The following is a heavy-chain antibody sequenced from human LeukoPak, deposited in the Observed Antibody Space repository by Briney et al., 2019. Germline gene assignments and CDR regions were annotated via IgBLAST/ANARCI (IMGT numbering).Heavy chain of an antibody. CDR1: GFTFSSYS. V-gene: IGHV3-48*01. D-gene: IGHD1-26*01. CDR3: AREVGGYYFDY. J-gene: IGHJ4*02. CDR2: ISSSSSTI. Sequence: GGSLRLSRAASGFTFSSYSMNWVRQAPGKGLEWVSYISSSSSTIYYADSVKGRFTISRDNAKKSLYLQMNSLRAEDTAVYYCAREVGGYYFDYWGQGTLVTVSS.